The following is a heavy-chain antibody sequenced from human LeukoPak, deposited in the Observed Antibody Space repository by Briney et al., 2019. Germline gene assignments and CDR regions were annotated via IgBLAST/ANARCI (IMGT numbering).Heavy chain of an antibody. J-gene: IGHJ4*02. V-gene: IGHV3-23*01. CDR2: ISERGGST. CDR3: AKRGIVIRAVIIIGFHKEAYYFDY. D-gene: IGHD3-10*01. CDR1: GITLSNYG. Sequence: GGSLRLSCVVSGITLSNYGMSWVRQAPGKGLEWVSGISERGGSTNYADSVKGRFIISRDTSKNTVYLQMNSLRVEDTAVYFCAKRGIVIRAVIIIGFHKEAYYFDYWGQGIWSPSPQ.